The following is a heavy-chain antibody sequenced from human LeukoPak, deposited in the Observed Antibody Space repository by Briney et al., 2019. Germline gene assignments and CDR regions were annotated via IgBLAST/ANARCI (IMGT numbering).Heavy chain of an antibody. Sequence: SETLSLTCTVSGGSISSGSYYWSWIRQPAGKGLEWIGRIYTSGSTNYNPSLKSRVTISVDTSKNQFSLKLSSVTAADTAVYYCARERAEGLDYWGQGTLVTVSP. CDR3: ARERAEGLDY. V-gene: IGHV4-61*02. CDR1: GGSISSGSYY. CDR2: IYTSGST. J-gene: IGHJ4*02.